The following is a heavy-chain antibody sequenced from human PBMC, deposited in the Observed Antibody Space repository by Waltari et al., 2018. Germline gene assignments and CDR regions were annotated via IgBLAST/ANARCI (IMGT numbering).Heavy chain of an antibody. CDR3: ARVPAAAYYYYYMDV. D-gene: IGHD2-2*01. J-gene: IGHJ6*03. CDR2: IKQDGREK. V-gene: IGHV3-7*01. Sequence: EVQLVESGGGLVQPGGSLRLSCAASGFTFSSYWMSWVRQAPGKGLEWVANIKQDGREKDDGDSVKGGFTIARDNAKNSLYLQMNSLRAEDTAVYYGARVPAAAYYYYYMDVWGKGTTVTVSS. CDR1: GFTFSSYW.